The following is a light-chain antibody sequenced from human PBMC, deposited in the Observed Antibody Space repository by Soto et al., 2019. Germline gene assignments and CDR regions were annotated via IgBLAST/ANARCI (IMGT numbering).Light chain of an antibody. CDR2: KAS. Sequence: DIQMTQSPSTLSASVGDRVTITCRASQSINSRLAWYQQKPGKAPNLLIYKASSLESGVPSRFSGSRSGTEFTLTISSLQPDDFATYYCQQYNNYWTFGQGTKVEIK. CDR1: QSINSR. J-gene: IGKJ1*01. CDR3: QQYNNYWT. V-gene: IGKV1-5*03.